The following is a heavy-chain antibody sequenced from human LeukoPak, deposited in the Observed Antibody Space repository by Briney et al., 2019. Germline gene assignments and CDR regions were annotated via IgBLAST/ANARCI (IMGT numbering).Heavy chain of an antibody. D-gene: IGHD2-2*01. V-gene: IGHV4-34*01. CDR3: AKSSLYCTSTSCSYYFDY. J-gene: IGHJ4*02. CDR2: INHSGST. CDR1: GGSFSGYY. Sequence: PSETLSLTCAVYGGSFSGYYWSWIRQPPGKGLEWIGEINHSGSTNYNPSLKSRVTISVDTSKNQFSLKLSSVNAADTAVYYCAKSSLYCTSTSCSYYFDYWGQGTLVTVSS.